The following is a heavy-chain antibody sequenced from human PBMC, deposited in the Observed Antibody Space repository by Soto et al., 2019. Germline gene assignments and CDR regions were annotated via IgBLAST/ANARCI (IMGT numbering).Heavy chain of an antibody. CDR1: GFTFSVYT. CDR2: IYGNGGGT. CDR3: AAHSPYCGGDCSMSY. D-gene: IGHD2-21*02. J-gene: IGHJ4*01. V-gene: IGHV3-23*01. Sequence: GGSLRLSCSASGFTFSVYTMNWVRQAPGKGLEWVSGIYGNGGGTFYVDSVKGRFTISRDNSKRSLFLQMNSLGAEDTAVYFCAAHSPYCGGDCSMSYWGQGILVTVSS.